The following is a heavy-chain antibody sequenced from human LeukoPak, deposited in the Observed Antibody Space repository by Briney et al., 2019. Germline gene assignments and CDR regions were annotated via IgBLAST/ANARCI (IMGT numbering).Heavy chain of an antibody. D-gene: IGHD3-10*01. CDR3: ASSPSTGGYRSTWFVY. J-gene: IGHJ5*01. Sequence: PGGSLRLSCAASGFTFSSYVMSWVRQAPGKGLEWVSVISGSGDSTYYADSVRGRFTISRDNSKNTLYLQMNSLRAEDTAVYYCASSPSTGGYRSTWFVYWGQGTLVTVSS. CDR2: ISGSGDST. CDR1: GFTFSSYV. V-gene: IGHV3-23*01.